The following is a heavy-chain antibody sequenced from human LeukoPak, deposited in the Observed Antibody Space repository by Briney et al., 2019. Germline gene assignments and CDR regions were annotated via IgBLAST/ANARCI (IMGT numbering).Heavy chain of an antibody. CDR2: ISAYNGNT. V-gene: IGHV1-18*01. CDR3: AREDDGSYYYYGMDV. J-gene: IGHJ6*02. CDR1: GYTFTSYG. D-gene: IGHD1-1*01. Sequence: ASVKVSCKASGYTFTSYGISWVRQAPGQGLEWMGWISAYNGNTNYAQKLQGRVTMTTDTFTSTAYMELRSLRSDDTAVYYCAREDDGSYYYYGMDVWGQGTTVTVSS.